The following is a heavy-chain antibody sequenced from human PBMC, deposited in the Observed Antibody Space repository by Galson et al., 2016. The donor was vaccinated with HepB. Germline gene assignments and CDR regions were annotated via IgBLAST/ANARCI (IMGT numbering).Heavy chain of an antibody. Sequence: QSGAEVKKSGESLRISCKVSPNTYRISWVRQMPGKGLEWMGRINPGDSHTNYSPSFQGLVTISIDKSNGTAYLQWSSLKASDTAIYYCAIYYFDSERYYSPDYWGQGTLVTVSS. D-gene: IGHD3-10*01. CDR2: INPGDSHT. J-gene: IGHJ4*02. CDR1: PNTYR. V-gene: IGHV5-10-1*01. CDR3: AIYYFDSERYYSPDY.